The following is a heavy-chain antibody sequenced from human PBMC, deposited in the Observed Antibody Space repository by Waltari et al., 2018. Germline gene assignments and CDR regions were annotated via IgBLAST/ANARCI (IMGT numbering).Heavy chain of an antibody. Sequence: EVQLGESGGGLVQPGGSLRLSCAVSGFTFSSYEMNWVRQAPGKGLEWVSDIRGSVSSIYYADSVKGRFTISRDNAKNSLFLQMNSLRAEDTAVYYCAREAEDAFDIWGQGTMVTVSS. J-gene: IGHJ3*02. CDR2: IRGSVSSI. CDR1: GFTFSSYE. V-gene: IGHV3-48*03. CDR3: AREAEDAFDI.